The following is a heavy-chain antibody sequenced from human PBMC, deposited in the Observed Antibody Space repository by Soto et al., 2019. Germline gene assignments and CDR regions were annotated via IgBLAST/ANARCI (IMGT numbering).Heavy chain of an antibody. CDR3: ARDPSSGPSGWFDP. Sequence: SETRSLTCTVSGGSISSYYWSWIRQPAGXGLERXGRIXXXRXTXXXPXXXXRVTMSVDTPKNQSSLKLSSVTAADTPVYYCARDPSSGPSGWFDPWGQGTLLTVAS. J-gene: IGHJ5*02. CDR1: GGSISSYY. CDR2: IXXXRXT. V-gene: IGHV4-4*07.